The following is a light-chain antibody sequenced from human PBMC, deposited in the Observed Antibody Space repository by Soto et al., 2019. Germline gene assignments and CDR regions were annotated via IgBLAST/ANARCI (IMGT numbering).Light chain of an antibody. V-gene: IGKV3-15*01. CDR3: QQDNTFWT. CDR1: QSVSIN. Sequence: EVVMTQSPATLSVSPGERATLSCRASQSVSINLAWYQQKPGQPPRLLIYDASTTSTGIPARFSGSGSGTEFTLIIRSLQSEYSAVYHCQQDNTFWTFGQGTKVEIK. CDR2: DAS. J-gene: IGKJ1*01.